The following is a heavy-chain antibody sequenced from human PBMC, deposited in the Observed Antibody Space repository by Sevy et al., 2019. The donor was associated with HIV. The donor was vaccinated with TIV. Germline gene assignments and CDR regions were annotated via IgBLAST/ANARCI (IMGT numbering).Heavy chain of an antibody. CDR2: IYTSGRT. CDR1: GDSISSGNHW. D-gene: IGHD1-26*01. Sequence: SETLSLTCTVSGDSISSGNHWWSWIRQPAGKGLEWIGRIYTSGRTIYNPVLRSRVTMSVDTSTNQFFLNLNSVTAADTGVYYCARDGIRRDYYHGMDVWGQGTTVTVSS. CDR3: ARDGIRRDYYHGMDV. J-gene: IGHJ6*02. V-gene: IGHV4-61*02.